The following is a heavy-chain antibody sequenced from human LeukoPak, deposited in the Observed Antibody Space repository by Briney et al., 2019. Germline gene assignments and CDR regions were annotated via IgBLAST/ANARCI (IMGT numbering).Heavy chain of an antibody. CDR3: ARERLSYYYDSSGSFSPRPYYFDY. J-gene: IGHJ4*02. D-gene: IGHD3-22*01. CDR1: GGSFSGYY. Sequence: SETLSLTCAVYGGSFSGYYWSWIRQPPGKELEWIGEINHSGSTNYNPSLKSRVTISVDTSKNQFSLKLSSVTAADTAVYYCARERLSYYYDSSGSFSPRPYYFDYWGQGTLVTVSS. CDR2: INHSGST. V-gene: IGHV4-34*01.